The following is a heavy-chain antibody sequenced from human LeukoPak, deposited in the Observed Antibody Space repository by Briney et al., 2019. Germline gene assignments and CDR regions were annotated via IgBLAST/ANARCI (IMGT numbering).Heavy chain of an antibody. D-gene: IGHD7-27*01. V-gene: IGHV3-21*01. Sequence: GGSLRLSCAASGFTFDDYAMHWVRQAPGKGLEWVSSISSSSSYIYYADSVKGRFTISRDNAKNSLYLQMNSLRAEDTAVYYCAREVSGDLDYWGQGTLVTVSS. CDR1: GFTFDDYA. CDR3: AREVSGDLDY. CDR2: ISSSSSYI. J-gene: IGHJ4*02.